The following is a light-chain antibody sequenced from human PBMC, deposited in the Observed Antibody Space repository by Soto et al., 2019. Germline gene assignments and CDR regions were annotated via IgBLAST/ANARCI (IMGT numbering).Light chain of an antibody. CDR3: QPYNSYSYP. V-gene: IGKV1-5*03. J-gene: IGKJ2*01. CDR2: NAS. Sequence: DIQMTQSPSTLPASGGDRVTITRRASQRLSSWLAWYQQKLGKAPKLLIYNASSLESRVPSRLSGSGSGTEFTLPISSLEDDALAIWYCQPYNSYSYPLGQGTKWASK. CDR1: QRLSSW.